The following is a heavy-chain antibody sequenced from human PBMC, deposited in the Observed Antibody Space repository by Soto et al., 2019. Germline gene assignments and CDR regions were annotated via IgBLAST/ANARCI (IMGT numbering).Heavy chain of an antibody. CDR1: GYTLTDLA. J-gene: IGHJ4*02. D-gene: IGHD1-1*01. CDR2: FDPEDGET. Sequence: ASVKVSCKVSGYTLTDLAMHWVRQAPGKGLEWVGGFDPEDGETIYAQKFQGRVTMTEDTSTDTAYMELSSLRSEDTAVYYCATRGTRWLQSPFDYWGQGTLVTGSS. V-gene: IGHV1-24*01. CDR3: ATRGTRWLQSPFDY.